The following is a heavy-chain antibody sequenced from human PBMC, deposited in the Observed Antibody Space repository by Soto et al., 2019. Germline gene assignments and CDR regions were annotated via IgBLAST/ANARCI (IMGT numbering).Heavy chain of an antibody. CDR1: GGTFISYA. CDR2: IIPIFGTA. CDR3: ARTREVNTTYYYYYYGMDV. Sequence: GXSVKVSCKASGGTFISYAIIWVRQAPGQGLEWMGGIIPIFGTANYAQKFQGRVTITADESTSTAYMELSSLRSEDTAVYYCARTREVNTTYYYYYYGMDVWGQGTTVTVSS. D-gene: IGHD4-4*01. J-gene: IGHJ6*02. V-gene: IGHV1-69*01.